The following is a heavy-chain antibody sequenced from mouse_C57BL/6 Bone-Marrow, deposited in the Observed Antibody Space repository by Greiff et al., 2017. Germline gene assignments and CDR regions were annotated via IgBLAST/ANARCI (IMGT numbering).Heavy chain of an antibody. CDR2: IHPNSGST. CDR3: GVYYYYYAMDY. CDR1: GYTFTSYW. Sequence: QVQLQQPGAELVKPGASVKLSCKASGYTFTSYWMHWVKQRPGQGLEWIGMIHPNSGSTNYNEKFKSKATLTVDKSSSTTYMQLSSLTSEDSAVYYCGVYYYYYAMDYGGQGTSVTVSS. V-gene: IGHV1-64*01. D-gene: IGHD2-1*01. J-gene: IGHJ4*01.